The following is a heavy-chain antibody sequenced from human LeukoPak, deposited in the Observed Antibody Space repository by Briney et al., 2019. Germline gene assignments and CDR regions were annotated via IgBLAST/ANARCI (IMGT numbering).Heavy chain of an antibody. J-gene: IGHJ5*02. V-gene: IGHV1-24*01. D-gene: IGHD6-13*01. CDR3: AAAPSRYTNSWRNWLDP. CDR2: FDPEYGET. CDR1: GYTLTEIP. Sequence: ASVKVSCKVSGYTLTEIPIHWVRQAPGKGLEWLGGFDPEYGETVYAQKLLGGVTMTEDTSTDTAYMELSSLRSEDTAAYYCAAAPSRYTNSWRNWLDPWGQGTLVTVTS.